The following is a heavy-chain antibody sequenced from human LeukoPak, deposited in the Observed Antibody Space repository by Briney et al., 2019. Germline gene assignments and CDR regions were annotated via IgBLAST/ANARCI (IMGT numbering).Heavy chain of an antibody. V-gene: IGHV3-21*01. CDR1: GFTFSSYS. J-gene: IGHJ4*02. Sequence: TGGSLRLSCVASGFTFSSYSMNWVRQAPGKGLEWVSSISSSSSYIYYADSVKGRFTTSRDNAKNSLYLQMNSLRAEDTAVYYSARVLYSSGWLWGQGTLVTVSS. CDR3: ARVLYSSGWL. CDR2: ISSSSSYI. D-gene: IGHD6-19*01.